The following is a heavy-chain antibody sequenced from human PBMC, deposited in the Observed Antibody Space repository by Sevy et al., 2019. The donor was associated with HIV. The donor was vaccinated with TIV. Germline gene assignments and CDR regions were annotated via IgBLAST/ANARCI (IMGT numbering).Heavy chain of an antibody. V-gene: IGHV3-23*01. Sequence: GESLKISCAASGFTFSSYAMSWVRQAPGKGLEWVSAISGSGGSTYYADSVKGRFTISRDNSKNTLYLQMNSLRAEDTAVYYCAKDRGIAAAGTDYYYGMDVWGQGTTVTVSS. J-gene: IGHJ6*02. CDR3: AKDRGIAAAGTDYYYGMDV. CDR2: ISGSGGST. D-gene: IGHD6-13*01. CDR1: GFTFSSYA.